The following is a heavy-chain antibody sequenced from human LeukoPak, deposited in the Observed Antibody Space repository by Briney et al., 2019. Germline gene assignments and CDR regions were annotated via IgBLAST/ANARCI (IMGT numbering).Heavy chain of an antibody. V-gene: IGHV4-59*02. CDR2: MHGSGSP. CDR3: ARDLSVNAFDI. CDR1: GASVRSDH. D-gene: IGHD2/OR15-2a*01. J-gene: IGHJ3*02. Sequence: SETLSLTCTVSGASVRSDHWNWIRQPPGKGLEWIAYMHGSGSPNYNPSLASRLTLSVDATENLLSLKLTSVTAADTAVYFCARDLSVNAFDIWGQGTLVAVSS.